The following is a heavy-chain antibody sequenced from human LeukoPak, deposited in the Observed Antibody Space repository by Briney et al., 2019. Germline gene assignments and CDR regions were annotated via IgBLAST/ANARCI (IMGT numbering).Heavy chain of an antibody. D-gene: IGHD1-26*01. CDR3: ARSIVGATAGYGMDV. CDR1: GYTFTSYY. CDR2: INPSGGST. Sequence: ASVKVSCKASGYTFTSYYMHWVRQAPGQGLEWMGIINPSGGSTSYAQKFQGRVTITADKSTSTAYMELSSLRSEDTAVYYCARSIVGATAGYGMDVWGQGTTVTVSS. J-gene: IGHJ6*02. V-gene: IGHV1-46*01.